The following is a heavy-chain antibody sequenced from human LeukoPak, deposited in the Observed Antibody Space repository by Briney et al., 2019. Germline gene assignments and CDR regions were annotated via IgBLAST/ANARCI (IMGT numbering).Heavy chain of an antibody. CDR2: IYSGGST. CDR1: GFTVSSNY. CDR3: ARGLGDDAFDI. Sequence: GGSLRLSCAASGFTVSSNYMSWVRQAPGKGLEWVSSIYSGGSTYYADSVQGRFTISRDNSKNTLYLQMNSLRAEDTAVYYCARGLGDDAFDIWGQGTMVTVPS. V-gene: IGHV3-53*01. J-gene: IGHJ3*02. D-gene: IGHD3-16*01.